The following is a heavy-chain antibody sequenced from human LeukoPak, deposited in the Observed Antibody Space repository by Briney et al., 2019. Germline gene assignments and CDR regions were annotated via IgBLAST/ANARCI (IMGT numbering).Heavy chain of an antibody. V-gene: IGHV1-18*01. CDR3: ARGNFVVVTANNYYYYMAV. J-gene: IGHJ6*03. CDR2: ISAYNGNT. D-gene: IGHD2-21*02. CDR1: GYTFTSYG. Sequence: ASVKVSCKASGYTFTSYGISWVRQAPGQGLEWMGWISAYNGNTNYAQKLQGRVTMTTDTSTSTAYMELRSLRSDDTAVYYCARGNFVVVTANNYYYYMAVGAKGTPVTVSS.